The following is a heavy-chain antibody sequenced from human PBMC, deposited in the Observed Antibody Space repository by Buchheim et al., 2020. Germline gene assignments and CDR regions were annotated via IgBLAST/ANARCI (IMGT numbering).Heavy chain of an antibody. CDR1: GFTFDDYT. Sequence: EVQLVESGGGLVQPGGSLRLSCAASGFTFDDYTMHWVRQAPGKGLEWVSLISWDGGSTYYADSVKSRFTISRDNSKKSLYLQMNSLRTEDTALYYCAKDRRRTIFGVVPYYFDYWGQGTL. D-gene: IGHD3-3*01. CDR3: AKDRRRTIFGVVPYYFDY. V-gene: IGHV3-43*01. J-gene: IGHJ4*02. CDR2: ISWDGGST.